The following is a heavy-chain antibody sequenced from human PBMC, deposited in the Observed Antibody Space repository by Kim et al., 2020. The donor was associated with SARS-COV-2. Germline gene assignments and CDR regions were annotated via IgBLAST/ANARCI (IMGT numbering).Heavy chain of an antibody. CDR2: INHSGST. V-gene: IGHV4-34*01. D-gene: IGHD3-10*01. CDR3: ARSMVRGELYYYGMDV. CDR1: GGSFSGYY. Sequence: SETLSLTCAVYGGSFSGYYWSWIRQPPGKGLEWIGEINHSGSTNYNPSLKSRVTISVDTSKNQFSLKLSSVTAADTAVYYCARSMVRGELYYYGMDVWGQGTTVTVSS. J-gene: IGHJ6*02.